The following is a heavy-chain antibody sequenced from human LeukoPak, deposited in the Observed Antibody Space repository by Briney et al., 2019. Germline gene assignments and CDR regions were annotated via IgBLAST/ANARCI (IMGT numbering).Heavy chain of an antibody. J-gene: IGHJ4*02. D-gene: IGHD2-2*01. CDR1: GGSISSSSYY. Sequence: PSETLSLTCTVSGGSISSSSYYWAWVRQPPGKGLEWIGSIYYSGSTHSNPSLRSRVTISVDTSKNQFSLNLGSLTAADTAVYYCARDGGCSSTSCPGNFDYWGQGTLVTVSS. CDR3: ARDGGCSSTSCPGNFDY. V-gene: IGHV4-39*02. CDR2: IYYSGST.